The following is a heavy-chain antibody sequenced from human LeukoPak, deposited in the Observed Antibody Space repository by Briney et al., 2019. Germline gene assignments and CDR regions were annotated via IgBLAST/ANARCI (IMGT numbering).Heavy chain of an antibody. CDR2: IYYSGST. Sequence: RPSETLSLTCTVSGGSMSSYYWNWTRQPPGKGLEWIGYIYYSGSTNYNPSLKSRVTISVDTSKNQFSLKLSSVTAADTAVYYCARMFSDYYYDSSGHDYWGQGTLVTVSS. J-gene: IGHJ4*02. CDR1: GGSMSSYY. D-gene: IGHD3-22*01. V-gene: IGHV4-59*01. CDR3: ARMFSDYYYDSSGHDY.